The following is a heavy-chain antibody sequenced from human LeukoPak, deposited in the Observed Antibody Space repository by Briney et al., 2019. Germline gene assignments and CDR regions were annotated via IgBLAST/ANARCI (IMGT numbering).Heavy chain of an antibody. CDR3: ARGSRAIVSTKFARGRYMDV. Sequence: AGGSLRLSCAASGFTFSSYGMHWVRQAPGKGLEWVAVISYDGSNKYYADSVKGRFTISRDNSKNTLYLQMNSLRAEDTALYYCARGSRAIVSTKFARGRYMDVWGKGTTVTVSS. D-gene: IGHD5/OR15-5a*01. CDR1: GFTFSSYG. J-gene: IGHJ6*03. V-gene: IGHV3-30*03. CDR2: ISYDGSNK.